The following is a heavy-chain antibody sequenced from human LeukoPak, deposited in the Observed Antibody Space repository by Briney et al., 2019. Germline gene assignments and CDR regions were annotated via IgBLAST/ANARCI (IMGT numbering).Heavy chain of an antibody. V-gene: IGHV3-23*01. CDR2: ISDSGSGT. Sequence: PGGSLRLSCAASGFTFSTYAFSWVRQAPGKGLEWVSVISDSGSGTNYADSVKGRFTISRDNSKNTVSLQMDSLRAEDTALYYCAKHVVYSSGWYSDHWGQGTLVTVSS. CDR3: AKHVVYSSGWYSDH. D-gene: IGHD6-19*01. J-gene: IGHJ5*02. CDR1: GFTFSTYA.